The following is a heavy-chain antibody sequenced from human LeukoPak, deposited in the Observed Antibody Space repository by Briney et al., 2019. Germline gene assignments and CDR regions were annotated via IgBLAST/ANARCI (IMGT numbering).Heavy chain of an antibody. CDR2: FSYGGST. Sequence: SETLSLTCAVYGGSFSGYYWNWIRQPPGKGLEWIGFFSYGGSTNYNPSLESRVTISIDTSKNQFSLKLSSVTAADMAVYYCARGRNYAGGFDYWGQGTLATVSS. D-gene: IGHD5-24*01. V-gene: IGHV4-59*01. CDR3: ARGRNYAGGFDY. J-gene: IGHJ4*02. CDR1: GGSFSGYY.